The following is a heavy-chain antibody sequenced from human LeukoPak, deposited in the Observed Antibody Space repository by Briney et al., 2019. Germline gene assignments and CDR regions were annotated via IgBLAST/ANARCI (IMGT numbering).Heavy chain of an antibody. Sequence: PGGSLRLSCVVSGFTFSDYAMSWVRQAPGKGLEWVSAISGSGASTIYADSVRGRFTISRDNSKNTLYLQMDSLRAEDTAVYYCAKGDSVLLWFGESAKYFDYWGQGTLVTVSS. D-gene: IGHD3-10*01. J-gene: IGHJ4*02. CDR1: GFTFSDYA. CDR2: ISGSGAST. CDR3: AKGDSVLLWFGESAKYFDY. V-gene: IGHV3-23*01.